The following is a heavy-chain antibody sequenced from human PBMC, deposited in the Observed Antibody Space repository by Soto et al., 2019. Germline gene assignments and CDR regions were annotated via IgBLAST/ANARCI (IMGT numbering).Heavy chain of an antibody. CDR3: AKDMFAGGIGPTQNPYYFDY. V-gene: IGHV3-9*01. J-gene: IGHJ4*02. CDR1: GFTFDDYA. Sequence: EVPLVESGGGLVQPGRSLRLSCAASGFTFDDYAMHWVRQAPGKGLEWVSGISWNSGSIGYADSVKGRFTISRENAKNSLSLQMNSLRAEDTALYYCAKDMFAGGIGPTQNPYYFDYWGQGTLVTVSS. CDR2: ISWNSGSI. D-gene: IGHD6-13*01.